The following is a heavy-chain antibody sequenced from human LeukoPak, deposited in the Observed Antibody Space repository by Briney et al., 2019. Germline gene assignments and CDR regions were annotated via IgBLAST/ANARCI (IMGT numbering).Heavy chain of an antibody. CDR1: GGTFSSYA. V-gene: IGHV1-69*13. D-gene: IGHD1-26*01. CDR3: ARGWWGAKDEREYYFDY. J-gene: IGHJ4*02. Sequence: GASVKVPCKASGGTFSSYAISWVRQAPGQGLEWMGGIIPVFGTANYAQKFQGRVTITADESTSTAYMELSSLRSEDTAVYYCARGWWGAKDEREYYFDYWGQGTLVTVSS. CDR2: IIPVFGTA.